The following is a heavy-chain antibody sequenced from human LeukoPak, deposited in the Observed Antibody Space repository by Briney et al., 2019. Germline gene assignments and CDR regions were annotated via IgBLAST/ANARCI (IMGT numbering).Heavy chain of an antibody. D-gene: IGHD1-1*01. J-gene: IGHJ4*02. CDR1: GRSISSYY. CDR2: TYYSGST. Sequence: SDTLSLICTVSGRSISSYYWRWIRQPPGKGLEWIGYTYYSGSTDYNPSLKSRVTISVDTSKNQFSLKLSSVTAADTAVYYCAREKSYWNDGGGFDYWGQGTLVTVSS. CDR3: AREKSYWNDGGGFDY. V-gene: IGHV4-59*01.